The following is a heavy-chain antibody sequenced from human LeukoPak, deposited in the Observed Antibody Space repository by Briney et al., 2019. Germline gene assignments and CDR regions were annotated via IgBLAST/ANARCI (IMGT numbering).Heavy chain of an antibody. CDR3: AREEVAAAGISFNWFDP. CDR1: GYTFTSYY. Sequence: ASVTVSCKASGYTFTSYYMHWVRQAPGQGLAGMGIINPSGGSTSYAQKFQGRVTMTRDTSTSTVYMELSSLRSEDTAVYYCAREEVAAAGISFNWFDPWGQGTLVTVSS. V-gene: IGHV1-46*01. J-gene: IGHJ5*02. D-gene: IGHD6-13*01. CDR2: INPSGGST.